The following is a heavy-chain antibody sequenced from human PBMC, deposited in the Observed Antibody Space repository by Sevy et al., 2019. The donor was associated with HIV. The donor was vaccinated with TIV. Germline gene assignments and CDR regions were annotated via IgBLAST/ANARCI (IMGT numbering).Heavy chain of an antibody. CDR2: INPNSGGT. CDR1: GYTFTGYY. J-gene: IGHJ4*02. V-gene: IGHV1-2*02. CDR3: ARVDYDSSGYYFTRRFDY. Sequence: ASVKVSCKASGYTFTGYYMHWVRQAPGQGLEWMGWINPNSGGTNYAQKFQGRVTMTRDTSISTAYMELSRLRSDDTAVYYCARVDYDSSGYYFTRRFDYWGQGTLVTVSS. D-gene: IGHD3-22*01.